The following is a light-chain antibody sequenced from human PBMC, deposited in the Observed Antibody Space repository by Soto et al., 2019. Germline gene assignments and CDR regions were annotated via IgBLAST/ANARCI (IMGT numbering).Light chain of an antibody. V-gene: IGKV3-11*01. Sequence: EVVLTQSPVTLSLSPGERATLSCRASQSFRGLLAWYQQKPGQAPRLLIYDAYNRATGIPPRYGGSGSGTDFTLTISSLEPEGYAVYYCQQRHMWPITFSQGTRLEIK. J-gene: IGKJ5*01. CDR2: DAY. CDR1: QSFRGL. CDR3: QQRHMWPIT.